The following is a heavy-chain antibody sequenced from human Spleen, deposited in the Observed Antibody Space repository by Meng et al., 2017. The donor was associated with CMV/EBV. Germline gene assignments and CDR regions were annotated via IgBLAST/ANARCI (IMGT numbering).Heavy chain of an antibody. CDR3: ARDRVYSYGTDYSMDV. J-gene: IGHJ6*02. Sequence: GSLRLSCTVSGGSISSYYWSWIRQPPGKGLEWIGYIYYSGSTNYNPSLKSRVTISVDTSNNQFSLKLSSVTAADTAVYYCARDRVYSYGTDYSMDVWGQGTTVTVSS. D-gene: IGHD5-18*01. CDR2: IYYSGST. CDR1: GGSISSYY. V-gene: IGHV4-59*01.